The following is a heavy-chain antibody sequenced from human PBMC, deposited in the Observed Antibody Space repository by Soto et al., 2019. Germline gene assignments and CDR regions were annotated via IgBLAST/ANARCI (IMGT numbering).Heavy chain of an antibody. J-gene: IGHJ5*02. V-gene: IGHV4-34*01. CDR1: GGSFSGYY. D-gene: IGHD2-15*01. CDR3: ARGEGYCSGGSCYSWFDP. CDR2: INHSGST. Sequence: QVQLQQWGAGLLKPSETLSLTCAVYGGSFSGYYWSWIRQPPGKGLEWIGEINHSGSTNYNPSLKRRVTISVDTSKNQFSLKLSSVTAADTAVYYCARGEGYCSGGSCYSWFDPWGQGTLVTVSS.